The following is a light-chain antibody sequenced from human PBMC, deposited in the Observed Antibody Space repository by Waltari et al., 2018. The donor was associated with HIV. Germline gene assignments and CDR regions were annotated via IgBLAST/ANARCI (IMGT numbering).Light chain of an antibody. Sequence: ITCRASQGVRNALAWYQQKPGRPPKLLIYDASTLEGGVPSRFSGSLSGTDFNLTISNLQPEDSATYYCQQFRTYPRTFGQGATLEIK. CDR1: QGVRNA. V-gene: IGKV1-13*02. CDR3: QQFRTYPRT. CDR2: DAS. J-gene: IGKJ2*01.